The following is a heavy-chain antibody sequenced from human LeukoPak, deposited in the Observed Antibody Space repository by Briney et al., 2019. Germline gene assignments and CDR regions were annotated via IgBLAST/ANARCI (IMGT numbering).Heavy chain of an antibody. D-gene: IGHD5-24*01. CDR2: FRRDDVSS. V-gene: IGHV3-43*02. J-gene: IGHJ4*02. CDR1: GCMFDDYA. CDR3: AREQFSQTSNYFDT. Sequence: GGSLRLSCAASGCMFDDYAMHWVRQVPGKGLEWVFLFRRDDVSSFYGDAVNGRFPISRDNNNDSVTQQMDRRTNEYAVYYYCAREQFSQTSNYFDTWGQGILVTVSS.